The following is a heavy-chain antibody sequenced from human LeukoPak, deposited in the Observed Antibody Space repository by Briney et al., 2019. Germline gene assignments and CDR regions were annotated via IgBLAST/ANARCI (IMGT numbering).Heavy chain of an antibody. Sequence: GESLKISCKGSGYSFTSYWIGWVRQMAGKGLEWMGIIYPGDSDTRYRPSLPGQVTISADKSISTAYLQWSSLNTSDTAMYYCARYTDHYYFDYWGQGTLVTVPS. CDR2: IYPGDSDT. D-gene: IGHD1-1*01. V-gene: IGHV5-51*01. CDR3: ARYTDHYYFDY. CDR1: GYSFTSYW. J-gene: IGHJ4*02.